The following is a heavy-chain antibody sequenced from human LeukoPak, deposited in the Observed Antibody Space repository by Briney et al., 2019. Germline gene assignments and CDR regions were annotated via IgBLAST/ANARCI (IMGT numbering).Heavy chain of an antibody. D-gene: IGHD3-10*01. J-gene: IGHJ4*02. Sequence: PSETLSLTCTVSGGSISSYYWSWIRQPAGKGLEWIGRIYTSGSTNYNPSLKSRVTISVDTSKNQFSLKLSSVTAADTAVYYCARGAVLLWFGTFDYWGQGTLVTVSS. CDR2: IYTSGST. CDR1: GGSISSYY. V-gene: IGHV4-4*07. CDR3: ARGAVLLWFGTFDY.